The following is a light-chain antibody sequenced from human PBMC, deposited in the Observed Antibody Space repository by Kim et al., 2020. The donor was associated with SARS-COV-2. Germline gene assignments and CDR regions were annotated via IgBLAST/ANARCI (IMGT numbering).Light chain of an antibody. CDR2: DAS. J-gene: IGKJ1*01. CDR3: QQYNDWRS. V-gene: IGKV3-15*01. CDR1: QSVSNN. Sequence: VSPGETAPLSCRASQSVSNNLAWYQQKPGQAPRLLIYDASTRAPGTPARFSGSGSGTEFTLTISSLQSGDFAIYCCQQYNDWRSFGQGTKVEIK.